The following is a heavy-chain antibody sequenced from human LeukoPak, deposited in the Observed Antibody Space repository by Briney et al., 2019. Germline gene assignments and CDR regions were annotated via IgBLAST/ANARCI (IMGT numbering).Heavy chain of an antibody. D-gene: IGHD3-3*01. V-gene: IGHV4-34*01. CDR1: GGSFSGYY. CDR3: ARGRGGPATIFGVVRWFDP. J-gene: IGHJ5*02. CDR2: INHSGST. Sequence: PSETLSLTCAVYGGSFSGYYWSWIRQPPGKGLEWIGEINHSGSTNYNPSLKSRVTISVDTSKNQFSLKLSSVTAADRAVYYCARGRGGPATIFGVVRWFDPWGQGTLVTVSS.